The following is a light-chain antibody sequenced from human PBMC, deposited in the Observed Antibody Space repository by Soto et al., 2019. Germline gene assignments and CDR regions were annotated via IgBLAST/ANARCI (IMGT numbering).Light chain of an antibody. CDR3: SSYTTSSTPPYV. CDR2: DFT. CDR1: VGAYDY. Sequence: QSALTQPASVSGSPGQSITISCTGVGAYDYVSWYQHHPGKAPKFIFYDFTNRPSGVSNRFSGSRSGNTASLTISGLQVEDEADYYCSSYTTSSTPPYVFGPGTKVTVL. J-gene: IGLJ1*01. V-gene: IGLV2-14*03.